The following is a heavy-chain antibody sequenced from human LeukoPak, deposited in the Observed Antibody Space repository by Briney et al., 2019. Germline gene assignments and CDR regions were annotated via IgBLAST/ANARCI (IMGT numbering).Heavy chain of an antibody. D-gene: IGHD3-10*01. Sequence: SQTLSLTCAVSGGSISSGGYSWSWIRQPPGKGLEWIGYIYHSVSTYYNPSLKSRVTISVDRSKNQFSLKLSSVTAADTAVYYCARGFPNFDYWGQGTLVTVSS. V-gene: IGHV4-30-2*01. CDR3: ARGFPNFDY. CDR2: IYHSVST. J-gene: IGHJ4*02. CDR1: GGSISSGGYS.